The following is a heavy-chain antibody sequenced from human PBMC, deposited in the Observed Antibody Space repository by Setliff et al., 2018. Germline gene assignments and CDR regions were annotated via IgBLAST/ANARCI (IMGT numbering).Heavy chain of an antibody. CDR3: ARVSRTIVAARGFDY. J-gene: IGHJ4*02. D-gene: IGHD1-26*01. Sequence: VKVSCKASGGTFINYAISWVRQAPGQGLEWMGGIIPIFGTANYAQKFQGRVTITADESTSAAYMELSSLRSEDTAVYYCARVSRTIVAARGFDYWGQGTLVTVSS. V-gene: IGHV1-69*13. CDR2: IIPIFGTA. CDR1: GGTFINYA.